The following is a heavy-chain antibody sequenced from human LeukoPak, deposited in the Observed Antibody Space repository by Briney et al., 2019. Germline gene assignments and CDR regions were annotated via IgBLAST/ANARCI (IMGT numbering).Heavy chain of an antibody. V-gene: IGHV3-30*18. Sequence: GGSLRLSCAASGFTFSSYGMHWVRQAPGKGLEWVAVISYDGSNKYYADSVKGRFTISRDNSKNTLYLQMSSLRAEDTAVYYCAKGRRVGSLIAADYWGQGTLVTVSS. CDR1: GFTFSSYG. J-gene: IGHJ4*02. CDR3: AKGRRVGSLIAADY. D-gene: IGHD6-13*01. CDR2: ISYDGSNK.